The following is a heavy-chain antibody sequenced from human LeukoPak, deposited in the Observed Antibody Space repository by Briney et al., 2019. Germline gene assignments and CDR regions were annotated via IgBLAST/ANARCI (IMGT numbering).Heavy chain of an antibody. Sequence: GGSLRLSCAASGFTFSSYAMSWVRQAPGKGLEWVSAISGSGGSTYYADSVKGRFTISRDNSKNTLYLQMSSLRAEDTAVYYCAKDRQGYDSSGYPYYFDYWGQGTLVTVSS. D-gene: IGHD3-22*01. CDR1: GFTFSSYA. V-gene: IGHV3-23*01. CDR3: AKDRQGYDSSGYPYYFDY. CDR2: ISGSGGST. J-gene: IGHJ4*02.